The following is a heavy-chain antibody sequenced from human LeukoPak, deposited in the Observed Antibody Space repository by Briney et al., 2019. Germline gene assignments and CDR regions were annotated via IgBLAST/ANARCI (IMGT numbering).Heavy chain of an antibody. D-gene: IGHD3-10*01. CDR2: IYTSGST. CDR1: GGSISSGSYY. J-gene: IGHJ4*02. Sequence: SSETLSLTCTVSGGSISSGSYYWSWIRQPAGKGLEWIGRIYTSGSTNYNPSLKSRVTISVDTSKNQFSLKLSSVTAADTAVYYCAKFYYGSGGPFDYWGQGTLVTVSS. CDR3: AKFYYGSGGPFDY. V-gene: IGHV4-61*02.